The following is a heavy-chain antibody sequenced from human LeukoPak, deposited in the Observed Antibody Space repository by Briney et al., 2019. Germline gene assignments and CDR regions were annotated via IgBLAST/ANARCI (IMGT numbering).Heavy chain of an antibody. D-gene: IGHD1-26*01. CDR1: GYTFTSYS. V-gene: IGHV1-69*13. Sequence: ASVKVSCKASGYTFTSYSMNWVRQAPGQGLEWMGGIIPIFGTANYAQKFQGRVTITADESTSTAYMELSSLRSEDTAVYCCARAQVGATDLGFDYWGQGTLVTVSS. J-gene: IGHJ4*02. CDR2: IIPIFGTA. CDR3: ARAQVGATDLGFDY.